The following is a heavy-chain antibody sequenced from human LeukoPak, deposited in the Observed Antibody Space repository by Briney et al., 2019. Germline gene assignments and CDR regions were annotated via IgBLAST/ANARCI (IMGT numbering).Heavy chain of an antibody. J-gene: IGHJ4*02. CDR2: MSPNSGNT. V-gene: IGHV1-8*01. Sequence: ASVKVSCKASGYTFTSYYMHWVRQATGQGLEWVGWMSPNSGNTVYAQKFQGRVTITRNISISTVYLELSSLRSEDTAVYYCARNFGGLGYWGQGTLVTVSS. CDR3: ARNFGGLGY. CDR1: GYTFTSYY. D-gene: IGHD3-16*01.